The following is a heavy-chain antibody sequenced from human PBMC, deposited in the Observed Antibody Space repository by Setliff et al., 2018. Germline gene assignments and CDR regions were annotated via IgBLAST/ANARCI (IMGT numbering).Heavy chain of an antibody. CDR3: ARMSGFQYIDV. Sequence: PSETLSLTCTVSGDSISRAKYYWSWIRQSAGKGLECLGRIYTDGSTKYNPSLNSRVTLLIDTAKNQISLRLSSVTAADTAVYYCARMSGFQYIDVWDKGTTVTVSS. J-gene: IGHJ6*03. V-gene: IGHV4-61*02. CDR1: GDSISRAKYY. D-gene: IGHD3-3*01. CDR2: IYTDGST.